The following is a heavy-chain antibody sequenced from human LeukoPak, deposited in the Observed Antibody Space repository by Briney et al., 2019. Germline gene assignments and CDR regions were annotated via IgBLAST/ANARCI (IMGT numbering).Heavy chain of an antibody. D-gene: IGHD4-23*01. CDR1: GFTFSSYV. V-gene: IGHV3-23*01. J-gene: IGHJ3*01. Sequence: SGGSLRLSCAASGFTFSSYVMSWVRQAQEQGLEWVSVLSGSGDSTYYTDSVKGRFTISRDNSKNTLYLQLSSLRADDTAVYYCAKDDGGNLPTAFDVWGQGTMVTVSS. CDR3: AKDDGGNLPTAFDV. CDR2: LSGSGDST.